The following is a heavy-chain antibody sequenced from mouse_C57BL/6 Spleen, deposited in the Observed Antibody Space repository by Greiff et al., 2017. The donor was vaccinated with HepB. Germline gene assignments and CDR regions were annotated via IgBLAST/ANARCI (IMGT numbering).Heavy chain of an antibody. Sequence: VQLQQPGAELVRPGTSVKLSCKASGYTFTSYWMHWVKQRPGQGLEWIGVIDPSDSYTNYNQKFKGKATLTVDTSSSTAYMQLSSLTSEDSAVYYCARKDYDYEYWGQGTTLTVSS. D-gene: IGHD2-4*01. CDR1: GYTFTSYW. J-gene: IGHJ2*01. V-gene: IGHV1-59*01. CDR2: IDPSDSYT. CDR3: ARKDYDYEY.